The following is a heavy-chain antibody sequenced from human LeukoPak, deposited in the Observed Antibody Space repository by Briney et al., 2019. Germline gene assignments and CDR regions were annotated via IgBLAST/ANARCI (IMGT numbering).Heavy chain of an antibody. J-gene: IGHJ4*02. CDR1: GFTFSSYG. CDR2: ISYDGSNK. V-gene: IGHV3-30*18. Sequence: GRSLRLSCAASGFTFSSYGMHRVRQAPGKGLEWVAVISYDGSNKYYADSVKGRFTISRDNSKNTLYLQMNSLRAEDTAVYYCAKDQAGAVAAYYFDYWGQGTLVTVSS. CDR3: AKDQAGAVAAYYFDY. D-gene: IGHD6-19*01.